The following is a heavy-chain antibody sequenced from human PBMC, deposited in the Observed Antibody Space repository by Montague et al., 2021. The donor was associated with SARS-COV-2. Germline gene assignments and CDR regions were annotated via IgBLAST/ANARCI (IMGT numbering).Heavy chain of an antibody. Sequence: CAISGDSASSNSATWNWIRQSPSRGLEWLGRTYYRSMWKSDYARSVKSRIAINPDTSKNQFSLQLSSVTPEDTALYYCVRGIEAAGSYDYWGQGTLVTASS. CDR2: TYYRSMWKS. D-gene: IGHD6-13*01. CDR3: VRGIEAAGSYDY. CDR1: GDSASSNSAT. J-gene: IGHJ4*02. V-gene: IGHV6-1*01.